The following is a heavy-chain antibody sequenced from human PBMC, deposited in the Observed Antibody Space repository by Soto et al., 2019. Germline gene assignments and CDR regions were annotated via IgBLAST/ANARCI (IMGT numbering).Heavy chain of an antibody. J-gene: IGHJ4*02. CDR1: GGSISSSSYY. Sequence: SETLSLTCTVSGGSISSSSYYWGWIRQPPGKGLEWIGSIYYSGSTYYNPSLKSRVTISVDTSKNQFSLKLSSVTAADTVVYYCARHGSTGYSSCWYYRYWGQGTLVTVSS. V-gene: IGHV4-39*01. D-gene: IGHD6-19*01. CDR2: IYYSGST. CDR3: ARHGSTGYSSCWYYRY.